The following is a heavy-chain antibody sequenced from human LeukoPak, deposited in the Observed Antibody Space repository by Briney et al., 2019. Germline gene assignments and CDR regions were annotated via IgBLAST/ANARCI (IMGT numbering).Heavy chain of an antibody. D-gene: IGHD4-17*01. CDR2: INAGNGDT. CDR3: ARDRAPKTVTSEVDAFDI. Sequence: ASVKVSCKASDYTLTSYSIHWVRQAPGQRLEWMGWINAGNGDTKYSQEFQGRLTITRDTSATTAYMELSSLTSEDMAVYYCARDRAPKTVTSEVDAFDIWGQGTMVTVSS. CDR1: DYTLTSYS. V-gene: IGHV1-3*03. J-gene: IGHJ3*02.